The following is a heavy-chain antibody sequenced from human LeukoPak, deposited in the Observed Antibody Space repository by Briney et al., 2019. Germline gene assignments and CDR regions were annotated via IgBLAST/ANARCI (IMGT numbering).Heavy chain of an antibody. Sequence: GGSLRLSCAASGFXFSSYWMSWVRQAPGKGLKWVANIKQDGSEKYYVDSVKGRFTISRDNAKNSLYLQMNSLRAEDTAVYYCARGTIAAAGYYYFDYWGQGTQVTVSS. D-gene: IGHD6-13*01. CDR2: IKQDGSEK. V-gene: IGHV3-7*04. J-gene: IGHJ4*02. CDR1: GFXFSSYW. CDR3: ARGTIAAAGYYYFDY.